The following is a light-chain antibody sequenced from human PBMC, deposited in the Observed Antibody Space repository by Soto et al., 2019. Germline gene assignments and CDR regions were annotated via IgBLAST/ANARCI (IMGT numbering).Light chain of an antibody. CDR3: SSYTSSSTLLYV. V-gene: IGLV2-14*01. Sequence: QSALTQPASVSVSPGQSITISCTGTSSDVGGYNYVSWYQQHPGKAPKLMIYDVSNRPSGVSNRFSGSKSGNTASLTISGLQAEDEADYHCSSYTSSSTLLYVFGTGTKVTVL. CDR2: DVS. J-gene: IGLJ1*01. CDR1: SSDVGGYNY.